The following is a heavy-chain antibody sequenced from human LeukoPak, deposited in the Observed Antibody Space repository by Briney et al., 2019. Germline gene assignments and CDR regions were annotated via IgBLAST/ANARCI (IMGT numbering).Heavy chain of an antibody. V-gene: IGHV3-74*03. D-gene: IGHD5-24*01. J-gene: IGHJ4*01. CDR3: ARAPELNFDY. CDR2: INPYGSST. Sequence: GGSLRLSCAASGFTFSKYWMHWVRQVPGKGLVWVSRINPYGSSTTYADSVKGRVTISRDNNKNTLYLQMDSLRAEDTAVYYCARAPELNFDYWGQDPWSPSPQ. CDR1: GFTFSKYW.